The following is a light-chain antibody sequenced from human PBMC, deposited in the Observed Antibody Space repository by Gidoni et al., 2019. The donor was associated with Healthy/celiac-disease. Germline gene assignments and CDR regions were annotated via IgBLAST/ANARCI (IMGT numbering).Light chain of an antibody. Sequence: AIRMTQSPSSFSASTGDRVTITCRASQGISSYLAWYQQKPGKAPKLLSYAASTLQSGVPSRFSGSGSGTDFTLTISCLQSEDFATYYCQQYYSYPPFTFGPGTKVEIK. CDR2: AAS. V-gene: IGKV1-8*01. J-gene: IGKJ3*01. CDR3: QQYYSYPPFT. CDR1: QGISSY.